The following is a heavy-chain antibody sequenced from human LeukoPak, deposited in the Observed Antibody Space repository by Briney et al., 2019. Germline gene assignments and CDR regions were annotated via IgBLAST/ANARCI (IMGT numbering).Heavy chain of an antibody. CDR3: ARDDFWSGYLFDY. Sequence: GGSLRLSCAASGFTFSRYSMNWVRQAPGKGLEWVSSISSSSSYIYYADSVKGRFTISRDNAKNSLYLQMNSLRAEDTAVYYCARDDFWSGYLFDYWGQGTLVTVSS. CDR2: ISSSSSYI. J-gene: IGHJ4*02. V-gene: IGHV3-21*01. D-gene: IGHD3-3*01. CDR1: GFTFSRYS.